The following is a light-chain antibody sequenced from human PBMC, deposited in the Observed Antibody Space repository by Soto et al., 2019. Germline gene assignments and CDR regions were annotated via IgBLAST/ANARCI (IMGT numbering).Light chain of an antibody. CDR1: SSDVGSYNR. J-gene: IGLJ1*01. Sequence: QSVLTQPPSVSGSPGQSVTISCTGTSSDVGSYNRVSWYQQPPGTAPKLMIYEVSNRPSGVPDRSSGSKSGNTSSLTISGLQAEDEADYCCCLYTRSSTYVFGTGTKLTVL. CDR2: EVS. CDR3: CLYTRSSTYV. V-gene: IGLV2-18*01.